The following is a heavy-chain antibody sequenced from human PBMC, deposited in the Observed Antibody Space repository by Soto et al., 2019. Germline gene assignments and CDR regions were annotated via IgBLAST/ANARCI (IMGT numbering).Heavy chain of an antibody. J-gene: IGHJ4*02. V-gene: IGHV3-30-3*01. CDR1: GFTFSNSA. D-gene: IGHD2-2*01. CDR3: AREVDCSGTTCAEIRLFDY. CDR2: ISYDGSNK. Sequence: GGSLRLSCGASGFTFSNSAMHWVRQAPGKGLEWVAVISYDGSNKYYADSVKGRFTISRDNSKDTLFLQMNSLRVEDTAVYYCAREVDCSGTTCAEIRLFDYCGQGTLLTVSS.